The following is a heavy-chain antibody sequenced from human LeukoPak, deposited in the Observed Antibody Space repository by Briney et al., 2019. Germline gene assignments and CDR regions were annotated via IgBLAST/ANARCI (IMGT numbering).Heavy chain of an antibody. V-gene: IGHV3-74*01. CDR1: GFTFTRYW. CDR2: INSEGSRT. D-gene: IGHD2-8*02. Sequence: GGSLRLSRAASGFTFTRYWMHSVRQAPGKGLVWVSRINSEGSRTSYTDSVKGRFTISRDNAKKSLFLQMNNLRAEDTAVYYGARDRRYFDTGGLGGPDYWGQGTLITVSS. CDR3: ARDRRYFDTGGLGGPDY. J-gene: IGHJ4*02.